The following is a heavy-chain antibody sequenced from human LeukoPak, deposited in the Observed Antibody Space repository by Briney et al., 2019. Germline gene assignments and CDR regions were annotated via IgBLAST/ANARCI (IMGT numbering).Heavy chain of an antibody. CDR2: IYYSGST. Sequence: PSETLSLTCTVSGGSISSSSNYWGWIRRPPGKGLEWIGSIYYSGSTYYNPSLKSRVTISVDTSKNQFALKLSSVTAADTAVYYCARPTYHYDSHAYFELWGRGTLVTVSS. J-gene: IGHJ2*01. CDR3: ARPTYHYDSHAYFEL. D-gene: IGHD3-22*01. CDR1: GGSISSSSNY. V-gene: IGHV4-39*01.